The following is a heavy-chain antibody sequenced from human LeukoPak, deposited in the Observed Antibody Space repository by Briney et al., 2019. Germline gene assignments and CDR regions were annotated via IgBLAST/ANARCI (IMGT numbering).Heavy chain of an antibody. V-gene: IGHV3-66*01. J-gene: IGHJ4*02. CDR3: ARDSQQWLPGDY. D-gene: IGHD6-19*01. Sequence: GGSLRLSCTASGFTFSTYTINWVRQAPGKGLEWVSSIYPGGDTYYADSVKGRVTISRDNSENTLYLQMNSLRAEDTALYYCARDSQQWLPGDYWGQGTLVTVSS. CDR1: GFTFSTYT. CDR2: IYPGGDT.